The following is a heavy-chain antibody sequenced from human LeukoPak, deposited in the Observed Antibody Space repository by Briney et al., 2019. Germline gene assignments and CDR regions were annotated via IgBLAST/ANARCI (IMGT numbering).Heavy chain of an antibody. CDR1: RFIFSSAW. V-gene: IGHV3-15*01. CDR2: IKNKSNGETT. D-gene: IGHD1-26*01. CDR3: ARRIVGATTYDWFDP. J-gene: IGHJ5*02. Sequence: GSLRLSCAASRFIFSSAWMTWVRQAPGKGLEWVGHIKNKSNGETTDYAAPVKGRFIISRDDSKNTLYLQMNSPRVEDTAVYYCARRIVGATTYDWFDPWGQGTLVTVSS.